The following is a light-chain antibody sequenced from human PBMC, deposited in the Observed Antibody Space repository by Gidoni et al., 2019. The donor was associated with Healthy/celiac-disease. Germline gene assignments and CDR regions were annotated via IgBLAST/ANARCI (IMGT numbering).Light chain of an antibody. Sequence: QSALTPPASVSGSPGTSITISCTGTSSDVGGYNYVSWYQQHPGKAPKLMIYEVSNRPSGVSNRFSGSKSGNTASLTISGLQAEDEADYYCSSYTSSSTLVFGTGTKVTVL. V-gene: IGLV2-14*01. J-gene: IGLJ1*01. CDR2: EVS. CDR1: SSDVGGYNY. CDR3: SSYTSSSTLV.